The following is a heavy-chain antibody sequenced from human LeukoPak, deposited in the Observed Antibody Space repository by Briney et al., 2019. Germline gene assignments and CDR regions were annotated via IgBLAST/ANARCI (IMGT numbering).Heavy chain of an antibody. J-gene: IGHJ5*02. CDR1: GYTFTGYY. CDR3: ARVGGITMVRDVSWFSWFDP. CDR2: INPNSGGT. D-gene: IGHD3-10*01. V-gene: IGHV1-2*06. Sequence: ASVKVSXKASGYTFTGYYMHWVRQAPGQGLEWIGRINPNSGGTNYAQKFQGRVTMTRDTSISTAYMELSRLRSDDTAVYYCARVGGITMVRDVSWFSWFDPWGQGTLVTVSS.